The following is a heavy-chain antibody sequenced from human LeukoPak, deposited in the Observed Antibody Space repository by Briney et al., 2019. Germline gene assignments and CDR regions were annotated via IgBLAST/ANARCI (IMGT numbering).Heavy chain of an antibody. Sequence: GGSLRLSCAASGFTFSSYAMHWVRQAPGKGLEWVAVISYDGSNKYYADSVKGRFTISRDNSKNTLYLQMNSLRAEDTAVYFCARDTGGSYDFWSGYPWTPDYWGQGTLVTVSS. J-gene: IGHJ4*02. V-gene: IGHV3-30*04. D-gene: IGHD3-3*01. CDR1: GFTFSSYA. CDR3: ARDTGGSYDFWSGYPWTPDY. CDR2: ISYDGSNK.